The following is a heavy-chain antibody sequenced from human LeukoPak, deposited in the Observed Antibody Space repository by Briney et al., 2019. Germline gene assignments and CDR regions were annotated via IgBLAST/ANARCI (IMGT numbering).Heavy chain of an antibody. Sequence: PSQTLSLTCAVSGGSISSGGYSGSWIRQPPGKGLEWIGYIYHSGSTYYNPSLKSRVTISVDRSKNQFSLKLSSVTAADTAVYYCARTENYYASSGPTSGAFDIWGQGTMVTVSS. CDR1: GGSISSGGYS. V-gene: IGHV4-30-2*01. D-gene: IGHD3-22*01. J-gene: IGHJ3*02. CDR2: IYHSGST. CDR3: ARTENYYASSGPTSGAFDI.